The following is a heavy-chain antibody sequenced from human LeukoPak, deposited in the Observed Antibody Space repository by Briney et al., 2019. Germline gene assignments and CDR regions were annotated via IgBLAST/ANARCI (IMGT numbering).Heavy chain of an antibody. V-gene: IGHV1-18*01. Sequence: ASVKVSCKASGYTFTSYGISWVRQAPGQRLEWMGWISAYNGNTNYAQKLQGRVTMTTDTSTSTAYMELRSLRSDDTAVYYCARGNGYCSSTSCYGYYMDVWGKGTTVTVSS. D-gene: IGHD2-2*03. J-gene: IGHJ6*03. CDR2: ISAYNGNT. CDR1: GYTFTSYG. CDR3: ARGNGYCSSTSCYGYYMDV.